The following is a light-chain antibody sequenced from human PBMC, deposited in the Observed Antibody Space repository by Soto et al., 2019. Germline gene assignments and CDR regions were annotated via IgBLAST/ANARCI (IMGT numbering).Light chain of an antibody. J-gene: IGKJ5*01. V-gene: IGKV3-11*01. Sequence: EVVSTQSPATLSVAQRERATLSCRASQFLSSYLAWYQQKPGQPPRLLIYDTSNRATGIPARFSGSRSGTDFTLTISSLEPEDFGVYFCHQRNKFGQGTRLEI. CDR3: HQRNK. CDR2: DTS. CDR1: QFLSSY.